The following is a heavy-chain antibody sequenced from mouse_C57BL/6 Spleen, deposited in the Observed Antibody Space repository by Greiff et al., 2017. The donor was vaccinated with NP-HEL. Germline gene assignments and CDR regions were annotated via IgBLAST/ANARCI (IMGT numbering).Heavy chain of an antibody. D-gene: IGHD1-1*02. CDR2: ISDGGSYT. V-gene: IGHV5-4*01. CDR3: ARDGGTSGYFDV. CDR1: GFTFSSYA. J-gene: IGHJ1*03. Sequence: EVQRVESGGGLVKPGGSLKLSCAASGFTFSSYAMSWVRQTPEKRLEWVATISDGGSYTYYPDNVKGRFTISRDNAKNNLYLQMSHLKSEDTAMYYCARDGGTSGYFDVWGTGTTVTVSS.